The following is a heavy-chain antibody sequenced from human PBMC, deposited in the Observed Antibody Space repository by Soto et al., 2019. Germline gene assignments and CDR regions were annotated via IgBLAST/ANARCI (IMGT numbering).Heavy chain of an antibody. CDR1: GGSFSGYC. D-gene: IGHD3-22*01. J-gene: IGHJ6*02. Sequence: PSQTVSRTCAVYGGSFSGYCWSWISQPPGEGLEWIGEINHSGSTSYTPSLKSRVTISVDTSKNQFYLKLRSVTAADKALYYCARGSLISSGYYYGNYYYCGMDVGLQGSTV. V-gene: IGHV4-34*01. CDR3: ARGSLISSGYYYGNYYYCGMDV. CDR2: INHSGST.